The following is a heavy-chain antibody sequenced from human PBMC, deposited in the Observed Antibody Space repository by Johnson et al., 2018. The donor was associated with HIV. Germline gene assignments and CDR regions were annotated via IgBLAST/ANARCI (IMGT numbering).Heavy chain of an antibody. D-gene: IGHD3-22*01. J-gene: IGHJ3*02. CDR1: GFTFDDYA. V-gene: IGHV3-30-3*01. CDR3: AREGNYYDSSSHVFDI. Sequence: QLVEPGGGAVRPVGSLTLSCAASGFTFDDYAMSWGSQDPEKWLEWVAVISHDGSNKYYADSVRGRFTISRDKSRNTLYLQMNSLRAEDTAVHYCAREGNYYDSSSHVFDIWGQWTMVTVSS. CDR2: ISHDGSNK.